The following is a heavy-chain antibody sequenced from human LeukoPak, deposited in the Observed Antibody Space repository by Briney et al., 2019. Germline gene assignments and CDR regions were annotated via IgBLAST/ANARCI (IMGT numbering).Heavy chain of an antibody. CDR3: ARANPVLMVSKYFQH. V-gene: IGHV4-39*01. CDR1: GGSISSSSYY. CDR2: IYYSGST. J-gene: IGHJ1*01. D-gene: IGHD2-8*01. Sequence: SETLSLTCTVSGGSISSSSYYWGWIRQPPGKGLEWIGSIYYSGSTYYNPSLKSRVIISVDTSKNQFSLKLSSVTAADTAVYYCARANPVLMVSKYFQHWGQGTLVTVSS.